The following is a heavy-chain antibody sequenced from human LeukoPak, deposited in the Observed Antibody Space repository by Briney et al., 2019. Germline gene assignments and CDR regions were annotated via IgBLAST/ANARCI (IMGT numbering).Heavy chain of an antibody. Sequence: ASVKVSCKASGYTFTSYGISWVRQAPGQGLEWMGWISAYNGNTNYAQKLQGRVTMTTDTSTSTAYMELRSLRSEDTAVYYCARGVWSSHNKEYFLDYWGQGTLVTVSS. CDR3: ARGVWSSHNKEYFLDY. D-gene: IGHD2-2*01. CDR1: GYTFTSYG. CDR2: ISAYNGNT. J-gene: IGHJ4*02. V-gene: IGHV1-18*01.